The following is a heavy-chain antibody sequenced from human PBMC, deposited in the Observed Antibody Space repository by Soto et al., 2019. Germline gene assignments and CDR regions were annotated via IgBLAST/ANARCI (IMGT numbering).Heavy chain of an antibody. V-gene: IGHV3-21*01. CDR2: ISSTSSYI. D-gene: IGHD1-1*01. J-gene: IGHJ4*01. CDR3: ARTPGRDGYNHFEY. Sequence: ALRLCCEASGFTFSMYIIAWVRQAPGKGLEWVASISSTSSYIYYADAMKGRFTISRDNAKNSLYLQMNSLRAEDTAVYFCARTPGRDGYNHFEYWGHGTLVTVSS. CDR1: GFTFSMYI.